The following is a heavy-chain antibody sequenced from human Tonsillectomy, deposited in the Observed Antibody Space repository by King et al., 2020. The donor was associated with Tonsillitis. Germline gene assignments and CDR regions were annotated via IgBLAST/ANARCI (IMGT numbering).Heavy chain of an antibody. V-gene: IGHV3-23*04. CDR3: AKVVITAVVYSFDY. J-gene: IGHJ4*02. CDR2: ISGSGGTT. CDR1: GFTFSSSA. Sequence: VQLVESGGGLVQPGGSLRLSCAASGFTFSSSAMAWVRQAPGKGLEWVSGISGSGGTTYYADSVKGRFTISRDNSKNTLYLHMNILGAEDTALYYCAKVVITAVVYSFDYWGQGTLVTVSS. D-gene: IGHD5-18*01.